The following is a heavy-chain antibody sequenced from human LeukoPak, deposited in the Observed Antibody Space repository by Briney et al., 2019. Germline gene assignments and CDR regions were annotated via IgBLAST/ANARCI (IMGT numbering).Heavy chain of an antibody. D-gene: IGHD5-12*01. CDR3: ARGVDVDIVATIGNWFDP. Sequence: PGGSLRLSCAASGFTFSSYSMNRVRQAPGKGLEWVSSISSSSSYIYYADSVKGRFTISRDNAKNSLYLQMNSLRAEDTAVYYCARGVDVDIVATIGNWFDPWGQGTLVTVSS. CDR2: ISSSSSYI. J-gene: IGHJ5*02. CDR1: GFTFSSYS. V-gene: IGHV3-21*01.